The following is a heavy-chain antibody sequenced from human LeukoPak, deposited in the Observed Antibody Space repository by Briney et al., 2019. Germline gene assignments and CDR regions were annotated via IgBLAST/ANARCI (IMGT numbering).Heavy chain of an antibody. V-gene: IGHV4-61*01. CDR3: ARAHSSGRTFDY. CDR2: IYYSGST. Sequence: KPSETLSLTCTVSGGSVSSGSYYWSWIRQPPGKGLEWIGYIYYSGSTNYNPPLKSRVTISVDTSKNQFSLKLSSVTAADTAVYYCARAHSSGRTFDYWGQGTLVTVSS. CDR1: GGSVSSGSYY. J-gene: IGHJ4*02. D-gene: IGHD3-22*01.